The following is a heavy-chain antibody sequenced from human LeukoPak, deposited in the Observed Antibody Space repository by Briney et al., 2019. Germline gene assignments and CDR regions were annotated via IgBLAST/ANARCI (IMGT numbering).Heavy chain of an antibody. J-gene: IGHJ6*03. CDR2: INHSGST. Sequence: PSETLSLTCAVYGGSFSGYYWSWIRQPPGKWLEWIGEINHSGSTNYNPSLKSRVTISVDTSKNQFSLKLSSVTAADTAVYYCASAIYYYYMDVWGKGTTVTVSS. CDR1: GGSFSGYY. CDR3: ASAIYYYYMDV. V-gene: IGHV4-34*01.